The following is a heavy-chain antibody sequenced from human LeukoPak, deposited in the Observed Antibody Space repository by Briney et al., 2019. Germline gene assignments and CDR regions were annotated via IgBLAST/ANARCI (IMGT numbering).Heavy chain of an antibody. CDR2: IDSNSNFM. CDR1: GFIFSDYY. J-gene: IGHJ4*02. D-gene: IGHD6-13*01. Sequence: GGSLRLSCTASGFIFSDYYMGWIRQAPGKGLEWVSLIDSNSNFMNYADSVKGRFTISRDNAKKSLYLQMNSLRAEDTAVYYCAKDSHSWSRDYWGQGTLVTVSS. V-gene: IGHV3-11*06. CDR3: AKDSHSWSRDY.